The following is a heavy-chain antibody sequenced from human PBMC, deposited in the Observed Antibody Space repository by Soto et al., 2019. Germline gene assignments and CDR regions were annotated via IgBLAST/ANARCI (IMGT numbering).Heavy chain of an antibody. CDR2: ISIRGDYR. D-gene: IGHD4-17*01. CDR1: GFTFSSSG. Sequence: EGQLLQSGGGLVQPGESLRLSCAASGFTFSSSGMRWVRQAPGKGLEWVSSISIRGDYRYYADSVKGRFTISRDNSKNPLSLQMSGLRAVDTALYSCAHHGGFDFWGQGTMVAVSS. J-gene: IGHJ3*01. V-gene: IGHV3-23*01. CDR3: AHHGGFDF.